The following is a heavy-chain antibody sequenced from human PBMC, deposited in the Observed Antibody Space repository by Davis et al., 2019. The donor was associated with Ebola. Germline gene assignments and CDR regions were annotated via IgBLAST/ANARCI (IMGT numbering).Heavy chain of an antibody. V-gene: IGHV3-33*01. CDR3: AREGDGWVFDY. D-gene: IGHD5-24*01. CDR2: IWYDGSNK. Sequence: GESLKISCAASGFTFSSYGMHWVRQAPGKGLEWVAVIWYDGSNKYYADSVKGRFTISRDNSKNTLYLQMNSLRAEDTAVYYCAREGDGWVFDYWGQGTLVTVSS. CDR1: GFTFSSYG. J-gene: IGHJ4*02.